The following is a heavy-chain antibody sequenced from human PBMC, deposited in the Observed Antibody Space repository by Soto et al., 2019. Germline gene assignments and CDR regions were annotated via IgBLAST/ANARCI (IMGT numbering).Heavy chain of an antibody. J-gene: IGHJ5*02. D-gene: IGHD3-22*01. V-gene: IGHV1-3*01. CDR1: GYTFTSYA. Sequence: QVQLVQSGAEVKKPGASVKVSCKASGYTFTSYAMHWVRQAPGQRLEWMGWINAGNGNTKYSQKFQGRVTITRDTSASTAYMELSSLRSEDTAVYYCARDSGFYDSSGYYYGWFDPWGQGTLVTVSS. CDR2: INAGNGNT. CDR3: ARDSGFYDSSGYYYGWFDP.